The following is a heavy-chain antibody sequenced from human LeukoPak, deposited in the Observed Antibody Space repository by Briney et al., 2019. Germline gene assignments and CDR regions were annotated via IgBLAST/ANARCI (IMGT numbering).Heavy chain of an antibody. CDR2: ISAYNGNT. V-gene: IGHV1-18*01. CDR1: GYTFTSYG. J-gene: IGHJ6*02. D-gene: IGHD5-12*01. CDR3: ARDRPRGYSGYDQNYYYYYGMDV. Sequence: GASVKVSCKASGYTFTSYGISWVRQAPGQGLEWMGWISAYNGNTNYAQKLQGRVTMTTDTSTSTAYMELRSLGSDDTAVYYCARDRPRGYSGYDQNYYYYYGMDVWGQGTTVTVSS.